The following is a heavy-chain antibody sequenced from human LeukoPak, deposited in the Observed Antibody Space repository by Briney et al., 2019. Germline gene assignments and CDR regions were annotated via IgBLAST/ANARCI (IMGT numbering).Heavy chain of an antibody. J-gene: IGHJ5*02. V-gene: IGHV4-59*01. CDR1: GGSISSYY. CDR2: ISYSGST. D-gene: IGHD1-1*01. Sequence: SETLSLTCTVSGGSISSYYWSWIRQPPGKGLEWIGYISYSGSTNFNPSLKSRVTISVDTPKNQFSLKLSSVTAADTAVYYCAREGTAGTNLNWFDPWGQGTLVTVSS. CDR3: AREGTAGTNLNWFDP.